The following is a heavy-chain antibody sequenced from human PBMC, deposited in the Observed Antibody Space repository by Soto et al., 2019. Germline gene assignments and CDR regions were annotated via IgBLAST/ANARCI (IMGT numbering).Heavy chain of an antibody. Sequence: QVQLVQSGAEVKKPGSSVKVSCKDSGGTFSTYSMFWVRQAPGQGLEWMGRIIPMLGIANYAQRFQDRVTITADKSTATSYMELSSLRSEDTALDYCTIGSWSGEVFDIWGQGTMVTVSS. J-gene: IGHJ3*02. CDR1: GGTFSTYS. CDR2: IIPMLGIA. CDR3: TIGSWSGEVFDI. V-gene: IGHV1-69*02. D-gene: IGHD2-21*01.